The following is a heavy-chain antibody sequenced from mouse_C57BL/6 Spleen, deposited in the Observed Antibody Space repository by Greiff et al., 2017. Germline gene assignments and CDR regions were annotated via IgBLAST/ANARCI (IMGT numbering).Heavy chain of an antibody. V-gene: IGHV1-54*01. Sequence: QVQLQQSGAELVRPGTSVKVSCKASGYAFTNYLIEWVKQRPGQGLEWIGVINPGSGGTNSNEKFKGKETLTADKSSSTAYMQLSSLTSEDSAVYFCARERIVPYFDYWGQGTTLTVSS. CDR2: INPGSGGT. CDR3: ARERIVPYFDY. CDR1: GYAFTNYL. D-gene: IGHD2-12*01. J-gene: IGHJ2*01.